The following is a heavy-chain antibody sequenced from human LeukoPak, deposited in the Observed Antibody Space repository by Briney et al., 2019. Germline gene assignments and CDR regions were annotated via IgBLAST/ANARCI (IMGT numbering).Heavy chain of an antibody. CDR2: ISTSGST. CDR3: ARGAYGDLWGFDY. CDR1: GGSFSGYY. V-gene: IGHV4-59*10. J-gene: IGHJ4*02. D-gene: IGHD4-17*01. Sequence: SETLSLTCAVYGGSFSGYYWSWIRQPPGKGLEWIGRISTSGSTNYVPSLKSRVTLSVDTSKNQFSLTVNSVTAADTAVYYCARGAYGDLWGFDYWGQGTLVTVSS.